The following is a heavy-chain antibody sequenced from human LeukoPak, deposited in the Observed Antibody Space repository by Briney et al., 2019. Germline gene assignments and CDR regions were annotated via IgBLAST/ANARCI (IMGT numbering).Heavy chain of an antibody. CDR2: ISSSGSTI. J-gene: IGHJ6*03. CDR3: ARDGRSILRGYYMDV. V-gene: IGHV3-11*04. Sequence: GGSLRLSCAASGFTFSDYYMSWIRQAPGKGLEWVSHISSSGSTIYYADSVKGRFTISRDNAKNSLYLQMNSLRAEDTAVYYCARDGRSILRGYYMDVWGKGTTVTVSS. D-gene: IGHD2/OR15-2a*01. CDR1: GFTFSDYY.